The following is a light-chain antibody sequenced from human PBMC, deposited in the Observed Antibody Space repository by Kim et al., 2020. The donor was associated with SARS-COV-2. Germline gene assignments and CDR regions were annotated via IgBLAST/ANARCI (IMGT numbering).Light chain of an antibody. Sequence: GQKVTSSCSGSSSNSMNNYVSWYQQLPGTAPKLLIYDNNKRPSGIPGRFYGSKSGTSATLGITGLQTGDEADYYCGTWDSSLSAVVFGGGTQLTVL. J-gene: IGLJ2*01. CDR2: DNN. CDR3: GTWDSSLSAVV. V-gene: IGLV1-51*01. CDR1: SSNSMNNY.